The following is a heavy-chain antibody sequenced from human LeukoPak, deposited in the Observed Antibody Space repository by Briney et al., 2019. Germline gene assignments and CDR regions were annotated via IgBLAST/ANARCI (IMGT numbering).Heavy chain of an antibody. Sequence: GGSLRLSCAASGSTFDDYAMPWVRQAPGKGLEWVSYIDSGSDDIHYADSVRGRFTISRDNAKNTLYLQMKSLRAEDTAVYYCARHTYQPSLIDYWGQGTLVTVSS. CDR2: IDSGSDDI. J-gene: IGHJ4*02. V-gene: IGHV3-21*05. CDR1: GSTFDDYA. D-gene: IGHD2-2*01. CDR3: ARHTYQPSLIDY.